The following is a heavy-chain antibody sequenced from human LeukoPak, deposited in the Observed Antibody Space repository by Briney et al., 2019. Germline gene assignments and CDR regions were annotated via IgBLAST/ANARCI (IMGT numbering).Heavy chain of an antibody. D-gene: IGHD6-13*01. Sequence: GGSLRLSCAASGFTFSSYWMHWVRQAPGKGLVGVSRINSDGRSTNYADSVKGRFTISRDNAKNSLYLQMNSLRAEDTAVYYCARDSGIAPPPSYYYYYMDVWGKGTTVTVSS. J-gene: IGHJ6*03. CDR3: ARDSGIAPPPSYYYYYMDV. V-gene: IGHV3-74*01. CDR2: INSDGRST. CDR1: GFTFSSYW.